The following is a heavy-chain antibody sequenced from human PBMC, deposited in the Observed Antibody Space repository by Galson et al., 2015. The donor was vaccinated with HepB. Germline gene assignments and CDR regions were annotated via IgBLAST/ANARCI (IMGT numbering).Heavy chain of an antibody. CDR3: ARDQGIGFSDFDH. CDR2: VAVDGSRK. CDR1: GFTFTNYA. V-gene: IGHV3-30-3*01. D-gene: IGHD3-3*01. J-gene: IGHJ4*02. Sequence: SLRLSCAASGFTFTNYALHWVRQAPGKGLEWVAVVAVDGSRKFYADSVRGRFTISRDNSKNTVYLQMDSLRAEDTALYYCARDQGIGFSDFDHWGQGTLVIVSS.